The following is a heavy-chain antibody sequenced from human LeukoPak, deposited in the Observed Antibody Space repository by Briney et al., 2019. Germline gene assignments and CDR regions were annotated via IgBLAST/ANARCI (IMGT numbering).Heavy chain of an antibody. J-gene: IGHJ3*02. CDR1: GGSISSYY. V-gene: IGHV4-4*07. Sequence: SETLSLTCTVSGGSISSYYWSWIRQPAGKGLEWIGRIQTSGSTNYNPSLKSRLAMSIDTSKSQFSLKLSSVTAADTAVYYCARNMITFGGVIDHDAFDIWGQGTMVTVSS. CDR2: IQTSGST. D-gene: IGHD3-16*02. CDR3: ARNMITFGGVIDHDAFDI.